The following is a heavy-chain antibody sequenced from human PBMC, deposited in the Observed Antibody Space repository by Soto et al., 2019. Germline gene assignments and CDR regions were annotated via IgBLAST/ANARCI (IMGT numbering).Heavy chain of an antibody. V-gene: IGHV1-69*04. Sequence: GASVKVSCKASGGTFSSYTISWVRQAPGQGLEWMGRIIPILGIANYAQKFQGRVTITADKSTSTAYMEPSSLRSEDTAVYYCARDSVLLRELLQPSEAMFWGQGSLVTVSS. CDR1: GGTFSSYT. CDR3: ARDSVLLRELLQPSEAMF. CDR2: IIPILGIA. D-gene: IGHD1-26*01. J-gene: IGHJ4*02.